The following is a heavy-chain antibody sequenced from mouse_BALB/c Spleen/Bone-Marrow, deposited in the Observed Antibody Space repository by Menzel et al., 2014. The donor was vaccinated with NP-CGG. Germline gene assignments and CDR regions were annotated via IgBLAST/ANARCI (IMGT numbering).Heavy chain of an antibody. CDR1: GFFLTSYG. CDR3: ARRDGYLFAY. D-gene: IGHD2-3*01. CDR2: IWSDGST. Sequence: VQLQQSGPGLAQPSQSLSIPCTVSGFFLTSYGVHWVRQSPGKGLEWLGVIWSDGSTDYNAAFISRLNISKGNSKSQIFFKMNSLQPNDTAIYFCARRDGYLFAYWGQGTLVTVSA. V-gene: IGHV2-2*02. J-gene: IGHJ3*01.